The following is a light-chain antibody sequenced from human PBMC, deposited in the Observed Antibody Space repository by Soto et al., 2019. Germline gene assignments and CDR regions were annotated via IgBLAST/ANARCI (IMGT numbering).Light chain of an antibody. J-gene: IGKJ1*01. CDR2: AAS. Sequence: DIPMTQSPSTLSASVGDRVTITCRASQSVNGWLAWYQQKPGKAPKLLIYAASNLESGVPSRFSGSGSGTEFTLTISSRQPDDSATYYCQRYNSNPWTFGQGTKVEVK. V-gene: IGKV1-5*01. CDR3: QRYNSNPWT. CDR1: QSVNGW.